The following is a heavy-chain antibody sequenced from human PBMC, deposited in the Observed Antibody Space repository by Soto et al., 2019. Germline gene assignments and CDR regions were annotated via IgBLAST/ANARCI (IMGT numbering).Heavy chain of an antibody. CDR1: GGSFSGYY. CDR2: INHSGST. J-gene: IGHJ5*02. CDR3: ARGAMTYYYDSSGYEEDNWFDP. V-gene: IGHV4-34*01. D-gene: IGHD3-22*01. Sequence: SATLSLTCAVYGGSFSGYYWSWIRQPPGKGLEWIGEINHSGSTNYNPSLKSRVTISVDTSKNQFSLKLSSVTAADTAVYYCARGAMTYYYDSSGYEEDNWFDPWGQGTLVTVSS.